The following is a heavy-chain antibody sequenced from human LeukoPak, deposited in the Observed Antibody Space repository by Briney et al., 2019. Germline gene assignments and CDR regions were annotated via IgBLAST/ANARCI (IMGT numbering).Heavy chain of an antibody. J-gene: IGHJ4*02. CDR1: GYTLTELS. CDR3: ATDRGTTGTTTWFDY. V-gene: IGHV1-24*01. Sequence: SVKVSCKVSGYTLTELSMHWVRQAPGKGLEWMGGFDPEDGETIYAQKFQGRVTMTEDTSTDTAYMELSSLRSEDTAVYYCATDRGTTGTTTWFDYWGQGTLVTVSS. D-gene: IGHD1-1*01. CDR2: FDPEDGET.